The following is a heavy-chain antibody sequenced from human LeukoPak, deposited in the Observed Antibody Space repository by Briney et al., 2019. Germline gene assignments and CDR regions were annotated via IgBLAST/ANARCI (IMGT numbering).Heavy chain of an antibody. J-gene: IGHJ4*02. Sequence: PGGSLRLSCAASGFTFSNYAMSWVRQAPGKGLEWVSAISGSGGTAYYADSVKGRVTISRDNSKNTLWLQMPSLRAEDTAVYYCAKWTAVPTNDYWGQGTLVTVSS. CDR3: AKWTAVPTNDY. V-gene: IGHV3-23*01. CDR2: ISGSGGTA. CDR1: GFTFSNYA. D-gene: IGHD5-12*01.